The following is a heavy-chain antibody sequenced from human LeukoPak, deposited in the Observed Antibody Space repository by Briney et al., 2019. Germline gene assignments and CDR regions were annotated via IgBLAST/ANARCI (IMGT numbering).Heavy chain of an antibody. D-gene: IGHD2-8*01. CDR2: IYHSGST. V-gene: IGHV4-30-2*01. Sequence: SETLSLTCAVSGGSISSGGYSWSWIRQPPGQGLERIGYIYHSGSTYYNPSLKSRVTISVDRSKNQFSLKLSSVTAADTAVYYCARVQSPWYATYFDYWGQGTLVTVSS. J-gene: IGHJ4*02. CDR1: GGSISSGGYS. CDR3: ARVQSPWYATYFDY.